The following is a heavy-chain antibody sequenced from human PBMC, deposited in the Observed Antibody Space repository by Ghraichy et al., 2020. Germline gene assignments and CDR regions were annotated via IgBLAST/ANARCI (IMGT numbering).Heavy chain of an antibody. V-gene: IGHV2-5*02. Sequence: SGPTLVKPTQTLTLTCTFSGFSLSTSGVTVGWIRQPPGKALEWLALIYWDDDKRYSPSLKSRLTITKDTSKNQVVLTMTNMDPVDTATYYCALRQKNLITMVQGVLFDYWGRGTLVTVSS. D-gene: IGHD3-10*01. CDR2: IYWDDDK. J-gene: IGHJ4*02. CDR3: ALRQKNLITMVQGVLFDY. CDR1: GFSLSTSGVT.